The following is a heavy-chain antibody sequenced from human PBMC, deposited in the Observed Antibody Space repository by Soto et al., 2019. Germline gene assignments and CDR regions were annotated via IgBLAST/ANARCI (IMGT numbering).Heavy chain of an antibody. CDR1: GASFSGYY. V-gene: IGHV4-34*01. D-gene: IGHD6-6*01. CDR2: IHHSGST. CDR3: ARGHSTSGYDS. J-gene: IGHJ4*02. Sequence: SETLSLTCSVYGASFSGYYWSWIRQSPGKGLEWIGEIHHSGSTHYNPSLKSRLTFSIDESQSQFYMMLTSVTAADTALYFCARGHSTSGYDSWGQGSLVTSPQ.